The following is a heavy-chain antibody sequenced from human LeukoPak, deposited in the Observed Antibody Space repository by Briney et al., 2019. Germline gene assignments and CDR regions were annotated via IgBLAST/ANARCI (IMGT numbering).Heavy chain of an antibody. Sequence: GRSLRLSCAASGFTLTSIDMSWVSQAPGKGMEWDSSISVTGGTTFYADSVEGRFTICRDNAESSLYLQMDRLKAEDTAVYFCARGYGSGGSCFFDYWGQGTLVTVSS. CDR2: ISVTGGTT. CDR1: GFTLTSID. CDR3: ARGYGSGGSCFFDY. J-gene: IGHJ4*02. V-gene: IGHV3-48*03. D-gene: IGHD2-15*01.